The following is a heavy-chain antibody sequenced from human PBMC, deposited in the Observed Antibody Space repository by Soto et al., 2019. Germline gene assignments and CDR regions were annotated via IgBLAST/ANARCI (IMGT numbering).Heavy chain of an antibody. D-gene: IGHD2-21*02. J-gene: IGHJ5*02. CDR2: ITSDGKSK. CDR1: GFNFSNHW. V-gene: IGHV3-74*01. Sequence: GGSLRLSCAAAGFNFSNHWMHWVRQRPAEGLVWVSRITSDGKSKAYAESVKGRFAISRDNAKNTLYLQMNGLTAEDTAVYYCARESGDWPLNWFDPWGQGTLVTVSS. CDR3: ARESGDWPLNWFDP.